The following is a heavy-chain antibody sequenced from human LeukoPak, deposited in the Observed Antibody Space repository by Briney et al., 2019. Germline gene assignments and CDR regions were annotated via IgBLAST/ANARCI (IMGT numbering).Heavy chain of an antibody. D-gene: IGHD5-12*01. CDR1: GFTFSSYE. V-gene: IGHV3-48*03. CDR2: ISTSGNTI. CDR3: ARDPAGYSGYDYFDY. Sequence: GGSLRLSCAASGFTFSSYEMNWVRQAPGKGLEWVSYISTSGNTIYYADSVKGRFTISRDNAENSLYLQMNSLRAEDTAVYYCARDPAGYSGYDYFDYWGQGTLVTVSS. J-gene: IGHJ4*02.